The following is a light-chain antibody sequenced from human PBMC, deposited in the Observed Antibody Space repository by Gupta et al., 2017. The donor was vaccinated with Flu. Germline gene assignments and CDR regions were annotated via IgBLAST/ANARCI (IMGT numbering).Light chain of an antibody. J-gene: IGKJ2*01. CDR3: QQYHTTPYT. CDR2: WAS. Sequence: DIVMTQSPDSLAVSLGERATINCKSSQSVLSNTNNKNFLAWYQQKPGQPPQLLIYWASTRESGVPDRFSGSGSGTGFTLTITSLQAEDVAVYYCQQYHTTPYTFGQGTKLEIK. CDR1: QSVLSNTNNKNF. V-gene: IGKV4-1*01.